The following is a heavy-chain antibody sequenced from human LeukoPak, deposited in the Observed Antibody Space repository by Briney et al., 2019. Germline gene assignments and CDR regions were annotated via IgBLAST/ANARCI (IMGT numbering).Heavy chain of an antibody. CDR1: GSTFSSYA. CDR3: AKDKGSGYYDSSGYFS. J-gene: IGHJ5*02. D-gene: IGHD3-22*01. CDR2: ISGSGGST. V-gene: IGHV3-23*01. Sequence: GGSLRLSCAASGSTFSSYAMSWVRQAPGKGLEWVSAISGSGGSTYYADSVKGRFTISRDNSKNTLYLQMNSLRAEDTAVYYCAKDKGSGYYDSSGYFSWGQGTLVTVSS.